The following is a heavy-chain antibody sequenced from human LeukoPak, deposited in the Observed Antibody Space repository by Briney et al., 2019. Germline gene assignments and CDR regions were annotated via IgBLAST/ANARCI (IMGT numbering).Heavy chain of an antibody. V-gene: IGHV4-59*12. D-gene: IGHD6-25*01. Sequence: SETLSLTCTVSGGSISSYYWSWIRQPPGKGLEWIGYIYYSGSTNYNPSLKSRVTMSLDTSKSQFSLKLSSVTAADTAVYYCARDSGTSYYFDCWGQGTLVTVSS. CDR3: ARDSGTSYYFDC. CDR2: IYYSGST. CDR1: GGSISSYY. J-gene: IGHJ4*02.